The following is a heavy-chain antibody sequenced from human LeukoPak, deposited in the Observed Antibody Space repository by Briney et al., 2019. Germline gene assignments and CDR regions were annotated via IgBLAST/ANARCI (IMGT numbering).Heavy chain of an antibody. V-gene: IGHV4-30-4*01. CDR1: SDSISSTDYY. Sequence: SETLSLTCNVSSDSISSTDYYWTWIRQPPGEGLEWIGYIYYTGSTYYNPSLNSRVTMSEDTSKNQFSLKLISVTAADTAVYYCARAGLNWYFDLWGRGTLVTVSS. J-gene: IGHJ2*01. CDR2: IYYTGST. CDR3: ARAGLNWYFDL.